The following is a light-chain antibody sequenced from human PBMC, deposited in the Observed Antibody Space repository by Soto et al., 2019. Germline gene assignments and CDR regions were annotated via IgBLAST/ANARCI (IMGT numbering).Light chain of an antibody. CDR3: SSYRVV. J-gene: IGLJ2*01. Sequence: QSALTQPASVSGSPGQSITISCTGTSSDVGGYNYVSWYQQHPGKAPKLMIYEVSNRPSGGSNRFSGSKSGNTASLTISGLQAEDEADYYCSSYRVVVGGGTKLTVL. CDR2: EVS. V-gene: IGLV2-14*01. CDR1: SSDVGGYNY.